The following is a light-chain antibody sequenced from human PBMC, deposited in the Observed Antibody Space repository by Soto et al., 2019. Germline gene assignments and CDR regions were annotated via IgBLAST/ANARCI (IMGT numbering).Light chain of an antibody. Sequence: SYELTQPPSVSVSPGQTASITCSGDKLGDKYACWYRQKPGQSPVLVIYQDSKRPSGIPERFSGSNSGNTATLTISGTQAMDEADYYCQAWDSSTDNYVFGTGTKLTVL. J-gene: IGLJ1*01. CDR2: QDS. V-gene: IGLV3-1*01. CDR3: QAWDSSTDNYV. CDR1: KLGDKY.